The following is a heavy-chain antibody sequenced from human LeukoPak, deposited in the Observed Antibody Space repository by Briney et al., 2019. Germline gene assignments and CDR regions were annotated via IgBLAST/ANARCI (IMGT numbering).Heavy chain of an antibody. V-gene: IGHV3-53*01. J-gene: IGHJ4*02. Sequence: GGSLRLSCAASGLTVSSNYMTWVRQAPGKGLEWVSVIYSGGSQYYADSVKGRFSISRDNSKNTVYLQMNGPRAEDTAVYYCARDRRYCSGDSCYSGVDYWGQGTLVTVSS. CDR1: GLTVSSNY. CDR2: IYSGGSQ. D-gene: IGHD2-15*01. CDR3: ARDRRYCSGDSCYSGVDY.